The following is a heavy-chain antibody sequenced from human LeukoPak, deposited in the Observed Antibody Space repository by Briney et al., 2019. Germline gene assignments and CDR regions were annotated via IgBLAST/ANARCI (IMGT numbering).Heavy chain of an antibody. CDR3: ARALGYCSGGSCYSSWFDP. CDR2: IIPIFGTA. Sequence: SVKVSCKASGGTFSSYAISWVRQAPGQGLEWMGGIIPIFGTANYAQKFQGRVKITADESTSTAYIELSSLRSEDTAVYYCARALGYCSGGSCYSSWFDPWGQGTLVTVSS. V-gene: IGHV1-69*13. J-gene: IGHJ5*02. CDR1: GGTFSSYA. D-gene: IGHD2-15*01.